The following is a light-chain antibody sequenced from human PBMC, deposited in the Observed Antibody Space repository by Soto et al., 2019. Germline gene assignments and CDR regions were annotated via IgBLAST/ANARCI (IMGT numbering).Light chain of an antibody. J-gene: IGKJ1*01. CDR2: GAS. CDR3: QEYGSSRWT. V-gene: IGKV3-20*01. CDR1: QSVSSSY. Sequence: EIVLTQSPGTLSLSPGERATLSCRASQSVSSSYLAWYQQKHGQAPRLLIYGASSTATGIPDRLSGSGSGTYFTLNISRLEPEDLAVYYCQEYGSSRWTFGQGTKVEI.